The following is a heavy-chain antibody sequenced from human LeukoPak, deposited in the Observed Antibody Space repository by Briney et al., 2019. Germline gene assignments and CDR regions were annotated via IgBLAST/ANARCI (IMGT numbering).Heavy chain of an antibody. Sequence: PSETLSLTCTVSGDSISGYYWSGVRQPPGKGLVCGGYIYSGHSGGPTSNPSLKRRVAISVNTSTHQLSMRLTSVTAADTAVYYCARAQLTCNGGSCYPNWFDPWGQGTLVTVSS. V-gene: IGHV4-59*01. D-gene: IGHD2-15*01. J-gene: IGHJ5*02. CDR2: IYSGHSGGP. CDR1: GDSISGYY. CDR3: ARAQLTCNGGSCYPNWFDP.